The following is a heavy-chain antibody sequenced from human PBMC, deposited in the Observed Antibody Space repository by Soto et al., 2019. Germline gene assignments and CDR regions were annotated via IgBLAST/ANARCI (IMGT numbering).Heavy chain of an antibody. D-gene: IGHD3-10*01. Sequence: EVQLLESGGGLVQPGGSLRLSCAASGFTFSSYAMSWVRQAPGKGLEWVSAISGSGGSTYYADSVKGRFTISIDNSKNPLYLQMNSLSAEDTAVYYCAKWPRPHVWFGESDYYYGMDVWGQGTKVTFSS. CDR1: GFTFSSYA. V-gene: IGHV3-23*01. J-gene: IGHJ6*02. CDR2: ISGSGGST. CDR3: AKWPRPHVWFGESDYYYGMDV.